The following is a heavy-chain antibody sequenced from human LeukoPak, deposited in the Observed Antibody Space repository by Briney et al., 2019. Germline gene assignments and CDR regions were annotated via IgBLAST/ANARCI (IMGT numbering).Heavy chain of an antibody. J-gene: IGHJ5*02. CDR2: INPNSGGT. CDR3: ARWRLSGDALTTYHYKTVIDNYFGP. CDR1: GYTFTGYY. D-gene: IGHD3-16*02. V-gene: IGHV1-2*02. Sequence: ASVKVSCKASGYTFTGYYMHWVRQAPGQGLEWMGWINPNSGGTNYAQKFQGRVTMTRDTSISTAYMELSSLRSDDTAMYFCARWRLSGDALTTYHYKTVIDNYFGPWGQGTLVTVSS.